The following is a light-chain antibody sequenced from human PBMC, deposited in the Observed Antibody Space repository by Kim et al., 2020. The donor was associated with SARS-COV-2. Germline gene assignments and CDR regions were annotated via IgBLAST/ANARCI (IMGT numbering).Light chain of an antibody. J-gene: IGKJ1*01. V-gene: IGKV3-20*01. CDR2: ASS. Sequence: LSPGARATLSCRASQSVTTTFLAWYQQRPVQAPRLLFYASSSRATGIPDRFSGSGSGTDFTLTISRLEPEDFAVYHCLQYGSSATFGQGTKVDIK. CDR3: LQYGSSAT. CDR1: QSVTTTF.